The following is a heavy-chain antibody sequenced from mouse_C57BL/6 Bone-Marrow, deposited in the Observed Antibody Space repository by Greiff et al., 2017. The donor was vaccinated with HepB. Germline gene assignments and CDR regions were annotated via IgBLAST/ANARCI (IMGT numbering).Heavy chain of an antibody. CDR3: ARSYYYGSSSDFDY. D-gene: IGHD1-1*01. V-gene: IGHV1-55*01. CDR1: GYTFTSYW. J-gene: IGHJ2*01. CDR2: IYPGSGST. Sequence: VKLQQPGAELVKPGASVKMSCKASGYTFTSYWITWVKQRPGQGLEWIGDIYPGSGSTNYNEKFKSKATLTVDTSSSTAYMQLSSLTSEDSAVYYCARSYYYGSSSDFDYGGQGTTLTVSS.